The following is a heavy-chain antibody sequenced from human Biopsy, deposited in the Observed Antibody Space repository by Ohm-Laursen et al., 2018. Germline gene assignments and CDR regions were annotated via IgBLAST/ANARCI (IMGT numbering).Heavy chain of an antibody. V-gene: IGHV3-21*01. CDR1: GFIFSTYT. Sequence: SLRLSCAATGFIFSTYTMNWVRQAPGEGLEWVSSISSRSSDIYYADSVKGRFTISRDNAKNSLYLQMNSLRAEDTAVYYCAGVRGDYYYGMDVWGQGTTVTVSS. CDR2: ISSRSSDI. CDR3: AGVRGDYYYGMDV. J-gene: IGHJ6*02. D-gene: IGHD3-16*01.